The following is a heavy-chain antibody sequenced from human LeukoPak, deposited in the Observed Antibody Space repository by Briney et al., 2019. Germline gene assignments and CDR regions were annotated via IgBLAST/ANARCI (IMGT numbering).Heavy chain of an antibody. CDR1: GFTFNNYA. CDR3: AKPREQQLLRIAFDV. J-gene: IGHJ3*01. Sequence: GGSLRLSCVASGFTFNNYAMNWVRQAPGKGLEWVLVISTSGSGTYYADSVKGRFTISRDNSKNTLYLQLNNLRAEDTAVYYCAKPREQQLLRIAFDVWGQGTMVTVSS. D-gene: IGHD5/OR15-5a*01. V-gene: IGHV3-23*01. CDR2: ISTSGSGT.